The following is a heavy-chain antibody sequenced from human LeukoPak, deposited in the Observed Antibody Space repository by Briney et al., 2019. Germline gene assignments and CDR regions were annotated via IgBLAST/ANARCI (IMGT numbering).Heavy chain of an antibody. CDR3: ARDALLLWFGEFSDQTPNWYFDL. V-gene: IGHV1-2*02. CDR2: INPNRGGT. CDR1: GYTFTGYY. J-gene: IGHJ2*01. D-gene: IGHD3-10*01. Sequence: ASVKVSCKASGYTFTGYYVHWVRQAPGQGLEWMGWINPNRGGTNYAQMFQGRVTMTRDTSISTAYMELSRLRSDDTAVYYCARDALLLWFGEFSDQTPNWYFDLWGRGTLVTVSS.